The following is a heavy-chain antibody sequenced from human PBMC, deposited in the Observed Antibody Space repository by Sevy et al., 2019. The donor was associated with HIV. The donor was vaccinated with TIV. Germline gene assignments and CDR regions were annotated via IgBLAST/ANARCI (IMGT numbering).Heavy chain of an antibody. Sequence: SETLSLTCTVSGDSISNGDYYWGWIRQPPGKGPEWIGSIYYSGSTYYNPSLMSRVTISVDTSRNQFSLKLSSVTAADTAVYYCARPQYGGSHLLFDYWGQGTLGTVSS. V-gene: IGHV4-39*01. D-gene: IGHD5-12*01. CDR2: IYYSGST. CDR3: ARPQYGGSHLLFDY. J-gene: IGHJ4*02. CDR1: GDSISNGDYY.